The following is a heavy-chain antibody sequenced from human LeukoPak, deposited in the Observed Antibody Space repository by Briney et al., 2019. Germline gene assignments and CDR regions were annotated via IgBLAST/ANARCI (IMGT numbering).Heavy chain of an antibody. D-gene: IGHD2-2*01. Sequence: TGGSLRLSCAASGFTFSTYAMTWLRQAPGKGLEWVSSITGSGSTTFYADSLKGQFTISRDNRKKTLYLHMNSLRADDTAVYYCAKSRVLFSSTWYPLDFWGQGTLVAVSS. J-gene: IGHJ4*02. CDR3: AKSRVLFSSTWYPLDF. V-gene: IGHV3-23*01. CDR1: GFTFSTYA. CDR2: ITGSGSTT.